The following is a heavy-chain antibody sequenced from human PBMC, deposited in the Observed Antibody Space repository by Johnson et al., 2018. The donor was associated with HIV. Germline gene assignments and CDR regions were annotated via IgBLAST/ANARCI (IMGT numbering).Heavy chain of an antibody. D-gene: IGHD6-19*01. V-gene: IGHV3-30*02. CDR1: GFTLSIYG. J-gene: IGHJ3*02. CDR2: IRYDGSNK. Sequence: QVQLVESGGGVVQPGGSLRLSCAASGFTLSIYGMHWVRQAPGKGLEWVTFIRYDGSNKYYAESVKGRFTISRDNPKNTLYLQMNSLRREDTAVYYCTRDTSVYSSGWGDAFDIWGQGTMVTVSA. CDR3: TRDTSVYSSGWGDAFDI.